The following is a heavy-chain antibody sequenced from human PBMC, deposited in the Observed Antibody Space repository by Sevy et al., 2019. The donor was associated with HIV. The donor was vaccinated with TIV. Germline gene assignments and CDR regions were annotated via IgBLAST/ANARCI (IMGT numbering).Heavy chain of an antibody. CDR2: INSDGIIT. J-gene: IGHJ4*02. Sequence: GGYLRLSCAASGFTFSSYWMYWVRQAPGKGLVWVSRINSDGIITSYADSVKGRFTISRDNAKNTLYLQMNSLRAEDTAVYYCASASVRGLIINPLDYWGQGTMVTVSS. V-gene: IGHV3-74*01. CDR1: GFTFSSYW. CDR3: ASASVRGLIINPLDY. D-gene: IGHD3-10*02.